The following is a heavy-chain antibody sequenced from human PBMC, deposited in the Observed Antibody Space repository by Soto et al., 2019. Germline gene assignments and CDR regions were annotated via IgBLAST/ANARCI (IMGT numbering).Heavy chain of an antibody. V-gene: IGHV4-59*01. CDR3: ARDTVLTGMFDF. Sequence: TLSLTCTVSGGSIGSYHWSWVRQPPGKGLEWIASVYYTGTTNYNPSLGSRVTISIDAPGNRFSMEITSVTAADTAIYYCARDTVLTGMFDFWGQGTLVTVSS. D-gene: IGHD4-17*01. CDR1: GGSIGSYH. CDR2: VYYTGTT. J-gene: IGHJ4*02.